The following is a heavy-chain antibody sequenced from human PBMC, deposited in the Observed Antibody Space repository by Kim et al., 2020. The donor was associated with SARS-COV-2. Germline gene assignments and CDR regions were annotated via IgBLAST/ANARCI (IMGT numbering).Heavy chain of an antibody. D-gene: IGHD5-18*01. Sequence: SVKVSCKASGGTFSSYTISWVRQAPGQGLEWMGRIIPILGIANYAQKFQGRVTITADKSTSTAYMELSSLRSEDTAVYYCARDGGGYSYKTLDYWGQGTLVTVSS. J-gene: IGHJ4*02. CDR3: ARDGGGYSYKTLDY. CDR2: IIPILGIA. V-gene: IGHV1-69*04. CDR1: GGTFSSYT.